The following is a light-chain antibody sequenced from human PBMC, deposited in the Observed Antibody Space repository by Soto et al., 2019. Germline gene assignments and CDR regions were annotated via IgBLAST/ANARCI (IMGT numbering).Light chain of an antibody. CDR3: GTWDSSLNTDV. V-gene: IGLV1-51*01. CDR2: ETN. CDR1: SSSIGSNY. Sequence: QSVLTQPPSVSAAPGQTVTISCSGSSSSIGSNYVCWYQQLPGAAPKLVMYETNNRPSGIPDRFSGSKSGTSATLHITGLQTGDEADDYCGTWDSSLNTDVFGTGTKLTVL. J-gene: IGLJ1*01.